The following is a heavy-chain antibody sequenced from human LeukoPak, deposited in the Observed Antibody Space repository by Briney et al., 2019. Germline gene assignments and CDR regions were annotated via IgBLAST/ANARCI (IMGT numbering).Heavy chain of an antibody. Sequence: SETLSLTCTVSGGSISSGGYYWSWIRQPPGKGLEWIGYIYHSGSTYYNPSLKSRVTISVDTSKNQFSLKLSSVTAADTAVYYCARGPSYYYGSGFRVWGQGTLATVSS. CDR2: IYHSGST. D-gene: IGHD3-10*01. J-gene: IGHJ4*02. CDR3: ARGPSYYYGSGFRV. V-gene: IGHV4-30-2*01. CDR1: GGSISSGGYY.